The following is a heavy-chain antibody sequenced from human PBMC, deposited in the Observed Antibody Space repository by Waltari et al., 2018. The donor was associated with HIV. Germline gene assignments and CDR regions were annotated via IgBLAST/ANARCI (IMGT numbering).Heavy chain of an antibody. CDR2: IYSNGNT. Sequence: QVQLQESGPGLVKPSQTLSLTCTVSGGSISSGSYFWGWIRQPAGKGLEYIGRIYSNGNTSYNPSLKRRVTISVDTSKNQFSRRLSSVTAGDTAVYYCARARQTISGVVRSWFDSWGQGTLVTVSS. CDR3: ARARQTISGVVRSWFDS. V-gene: IGHV4-61*02. J-gene: IGHJ5*01. CDR1: GGSISSGSYF. D-gene: IGHD3-3*01.